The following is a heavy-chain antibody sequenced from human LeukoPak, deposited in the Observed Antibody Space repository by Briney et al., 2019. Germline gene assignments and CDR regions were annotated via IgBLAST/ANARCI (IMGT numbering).Heavy chain of an antibody. CDR1: GFTFSSYW. CDR3: VRDAGGGGDFDY. Sequence: GGSLRLSCAASGFTFSSYWMPWVRQAPGRGLQWAANIKPDGSEKYYVDSVKGRFTISRDNAKNSLYLQMNSLRAEDTAVYYCVRDAGGGGDFDYWGQGTLVTVSS. D-gene: IGHD3-16*01. J-gene: IGHJ4*02. CDR2: IKPDGSEK. V-gene: IGHV3-7*01.